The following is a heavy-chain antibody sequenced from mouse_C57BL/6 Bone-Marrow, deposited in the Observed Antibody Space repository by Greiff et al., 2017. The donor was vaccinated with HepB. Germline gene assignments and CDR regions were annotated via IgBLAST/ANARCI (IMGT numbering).Heavy chain of an antibody. J-gene: IGHJ3*01. CDR2: IHPNSGST. D-gene: IGHD1-1*01. CDR1: GYTFTSYW. V-gene: IGHV1-64*01. CDR3: ARRGDYYGSSLFAY. Sequence: QVQLQQPGAELVKPGASVKLSCKASGYTFTSYWMHWVKQRPGQGLEWIGMIHPNSGSTNYNEKFKSKATLTVYKSSSTAYMQLSSLTSEDSAVYYCARRGDYYGSSLFAYWGQGTLVTVSA.